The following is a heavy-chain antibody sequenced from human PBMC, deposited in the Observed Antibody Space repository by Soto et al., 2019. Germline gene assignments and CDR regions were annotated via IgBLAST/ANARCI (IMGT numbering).Heavy chain of an antibody. V-gene: IGHV3-21*01. CDR1: GFTFNTYI. J-gene: IGHJ4*02. D-gene: IGHD1-1*01. Sequence: PGGPLRLSCAASGFTFNTYIMNGVRQAPGKGLEWVSSISSGSSYIYYADSVRGRFTVSRDNAKNSLWLQMTSLRAEDTAVYYCAREFRWNDVDLDYWGQGTLVTVSS. CDR3: AREFRWNDVDLDY. CDR2: ISSGSSYI.